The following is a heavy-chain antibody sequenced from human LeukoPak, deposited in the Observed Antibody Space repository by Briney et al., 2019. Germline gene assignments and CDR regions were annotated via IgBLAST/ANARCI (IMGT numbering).Heavy chain of an antibody. Sequence: GGSLRISCAASGFNFSPCAMTWVRQAPGKGLEWVSTITAGTTHIYYADSAKGRFTTSRDDAKTSLYLQLSSLRTEDTAVYYCARDGSGWSRDYWGQGTLVTVSS. J-gene: IGHJ4*02. V-gene: IGHV3-21*01. CDR1: GFNFSPCA. D-gene: IGHD6-13*01. CDR3: ARDGSGWSRDY. CDR2: ITAGTTHI.